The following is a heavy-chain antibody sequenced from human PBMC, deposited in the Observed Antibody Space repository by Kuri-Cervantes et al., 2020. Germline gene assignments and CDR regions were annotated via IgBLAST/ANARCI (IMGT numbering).Heavy chain of an antibody. D-gene: IGHD2-15*01. CDR1: GFTFSRCG. Sequence: GESLKISCRTSGFTFSRCGMHWMRQAPGKGLQWVAFIKHDGSGKYYADSVKGRVTIYRDNAENSLYLQMSSLRAEDTAVYYCARAIPHCRGGSCPGPFDHWGQGILVTVSS. CDR3: ARAIPHCRGGSCPGPFDH. CDR2: IKHDGSGK. V-gene: IGHV3-30*02. J-gene: IGHJ4*02.